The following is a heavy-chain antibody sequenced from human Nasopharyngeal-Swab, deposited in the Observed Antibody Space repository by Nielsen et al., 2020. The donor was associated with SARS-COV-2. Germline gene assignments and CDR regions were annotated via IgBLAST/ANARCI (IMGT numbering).Heavy chain of an antibody. D-gene: IGHD3-22*01. V-gene: IGHV1-18*01. CDR2: ISAYNGNT. CDR3: ARDPADSSGYYYWYYYYGMDF. J-gene: IGHJ6*04. CDR1: GYTFTSYG. Sequence: ASVKVSCKASGYTFTSYGISWVRQAPGQGLEWMGWISAYNGNTNYAQKLQGRVTMTTDTSTSTAYMELRSLRSDDTAVYYCARDPADSSGYYYWYYYYGMDFWGKGTTVTVSS.